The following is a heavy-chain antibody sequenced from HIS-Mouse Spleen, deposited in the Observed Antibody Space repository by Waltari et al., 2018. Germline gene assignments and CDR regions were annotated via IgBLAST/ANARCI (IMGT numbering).Heavy chain of an antibody. CDR1: GYTFTGYY. V-gene: IGHV1-2*02. CDR3: ARELVGALPFDY. CDR2: INPNRGGT. J-gene: IGHJ4*02. Sequence: QVQLVQSGAEVKKPGASVKVSCKASGYTFTGYYLRWVRQAPGQGLEWMGWINPNRGGTNYAQKFQGRVTMTRDTSISTAYMELSRLRSDDTAVYYCARELVGALPFDYWGQGTLVTVSS. D-gene: IGHD1-26*01.